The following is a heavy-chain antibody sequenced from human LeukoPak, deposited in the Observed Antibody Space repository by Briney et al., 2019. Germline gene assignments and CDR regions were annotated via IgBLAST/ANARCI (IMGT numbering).Heavy chain of an antibody. V-gene: IGHV3-30-3*01. Sequence: GRSLRLSCASSGFTFSSYAMHWVCQAPGKGLEWVALISYDGSSKYYADSVKGRFTISRDNSMNTLYLQMNSLRAEDTAVYYCARPDAYSPSRAFDIWGQGTMVTVSS. CDR1: GFTFSSYA. CDR3: ARPDAYSPSRAFDI. J-gene: IGHJ3*02. CDR2: ISYDGSSK. D-gene: IGHD4-4*01.